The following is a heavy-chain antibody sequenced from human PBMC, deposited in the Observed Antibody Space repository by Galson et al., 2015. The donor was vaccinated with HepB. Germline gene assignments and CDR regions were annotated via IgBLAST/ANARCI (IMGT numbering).Heavy chain of an antibody. V-gene: IGHV7-4-1*02. D-gene: IGHD1-26*01. CDR2: INTNTGNP. CDR3: ARDDSGSYRYGMDV. J-gene: IGHJ6*02. Sequence: SVKVSCKASGYTFTRHAINWVRQAPGQELEWMGWINTNTGNPTYAQGFTGRFVFFLDTSVSTAYVQISSLKTEDTAVYYCARDDSGSYRYGMDVWGQGTTVTVS. CDR1: GYTFTRHA.